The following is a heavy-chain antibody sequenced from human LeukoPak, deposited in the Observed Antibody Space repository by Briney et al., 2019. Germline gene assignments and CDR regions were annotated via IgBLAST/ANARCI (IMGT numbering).Heavy chain of an antibody. V-gene: IGHV1-18*01. CDR1: GYTFTSYG. CDR3: ARWVGYSSSWYGPSGDY. Sequence: ASVKVSCKASGYTFTSYGISWVRQATGQGLEWMGWISAYNGNTNYAQKLQGRVTMTTDTSTSTAYMELRSLRSDDTAVYYCARWVGYSSSWYGPSGDYWGQGTLVTVSS. J-gene: IGHJ4*02. D-gene: IGHD6-13*01. CDR2: ISAYNGNT.